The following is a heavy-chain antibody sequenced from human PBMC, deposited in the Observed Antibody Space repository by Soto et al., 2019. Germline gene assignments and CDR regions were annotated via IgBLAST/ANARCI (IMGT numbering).Heavy chain of an antibody. CDR3: ARDRRTYYYDSSGYTITDFDY. D-gene: IGHD3-22*01. CDR2: IIPIFGTA. Sequence: SVKVSCKASGGTFSSYAISWVRQAPGQGLEWMGGIIPIFGTANYAQKFQGRVTITADESTSTAYMELSSLRSEDTAVYYCARDRRTYYYDSSGYTITDFDYWGQGTLVTVSS. CDR1: GGTFSSYA. V-gene: IGHV1-69*13. J-gene: IGHJ4*02.